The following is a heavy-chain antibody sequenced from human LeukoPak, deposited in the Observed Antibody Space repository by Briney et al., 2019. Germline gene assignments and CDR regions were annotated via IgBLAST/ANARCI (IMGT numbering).Heavy chain of an antibody. J-gene: IGHJ4*02. CDR2: ISYDGSNK. D-gene: IGHD4-17*01. Sequence: GGSLRLSCAASGFTFSSYGMHWVRQAPGKGLEWVAVISYDGSNKYYADSVKGRFTISRDNSKNTLYLQMNSLRAEDTAVYYCAKDGDYGDLNLDYWGQGTLVTVSS. CDR3: AKDGDYGDLNLDY. V-gene: IGHV3-30*18. CDR1: GFTFSSYG.